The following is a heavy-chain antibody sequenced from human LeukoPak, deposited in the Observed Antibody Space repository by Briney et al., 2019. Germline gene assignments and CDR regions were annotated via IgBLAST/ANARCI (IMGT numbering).Heavy chain of an antibody. CDR2: INPSGGST. CDR3: ARDYTPSSSGYYDPSFDY. J-gene: IGHJ4*02. CDR1: GYTFTSYY. Sequence: ASVKVSCKASGYTFTSYYMHWVRQPPGQGLEWMGLINPSGGSTSYAQKFQGRVTMTRDTSTSTVYMELSSLRSEDTAVYYCARDYTPSSSGYYDPSFDYWGQGTLVTVSS. V-gene: IGHV1-46*01. D-gene: IGHD3-22*01.